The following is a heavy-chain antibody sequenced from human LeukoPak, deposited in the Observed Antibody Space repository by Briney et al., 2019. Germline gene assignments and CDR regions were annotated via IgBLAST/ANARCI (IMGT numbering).Heavy chain of an antibody. Sequence: GASVKVSCKASGYTFTSYGISWVRQAPGQGLEWMGWISAYNGNTNYAQKLQGRVTMTTDTSTSTAYMELRSLRSDDTAVYYCARDPHYDILTGYSDYWGQGTLVTVSS. CDR1: GYTFTSYG. J-gene: IGHJ4*02. CDR3: ARDPHYDILTGYSDY. D-gene: IGHD3-9*01. V-gene: IGHV1-18*01. CDR2: ISAYNGNT.